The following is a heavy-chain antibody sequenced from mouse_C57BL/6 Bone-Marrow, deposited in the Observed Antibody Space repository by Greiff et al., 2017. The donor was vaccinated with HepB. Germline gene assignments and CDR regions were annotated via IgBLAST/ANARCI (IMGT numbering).Heavy chain of an antibody. D-gene: IGHD2-5*01. CDR3: ARLSNYRFYAMDY. CDR2: INPNYGTT. J-gene: IGHJ4*01. CDR1: GYSFTDYN. Sequence: VQLQQSGPELVKPGASVKISCKASGYSFTDYNMNWVKQSNGKSLEWIGVINPNYGTTSYNQKFKGKATLTVYQSSSTAYMQLTSLTSEDSAVYYAARLSNYRFYAMDYWGQGTAVTVSS. V-gene: IGHV1-39*01.